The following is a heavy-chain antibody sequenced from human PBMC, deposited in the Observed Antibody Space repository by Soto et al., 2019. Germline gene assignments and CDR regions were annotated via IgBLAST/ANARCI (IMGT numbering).Heavy chain of an antibody. V-gene: IGHV3-9*01. Sequence: EVQLEESGGALVQPGRSLRLSCAASGFTFDDYAMHWVRQVLGKGLEWVSSISWNSGNIGYADSVKGRFTTSRDNATNSLNMQMTSLRPADTALYYCVRSKGGYSYGTPFDYWGQGTLVTVSS. CDR2: ISWNSGNI. CDR1: GFTFDDYA. CDR3: VRSKGGYSYGTPFDY. D-gene: IGHD5-18*01. J-gene: IGHJ4*02.